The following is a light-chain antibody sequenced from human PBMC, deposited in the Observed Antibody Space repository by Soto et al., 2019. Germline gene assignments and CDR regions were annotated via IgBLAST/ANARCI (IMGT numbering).Light chain of an antibody. V-gene: IGKV3-11*01. CDR2: DAS. CDR1: QSVSSY. CDR3: QHRSDSWT. J-gene: IGKJ1*01. Sequence: EIVLTQSPATLSLSPGERATVSCRASQSVSSYLAWYQQKPGQAPRLLIYDASSRATGIPARFSGSGSGTDFTLTIASLEPEDFAVYYCQHRSDSWTFGQGTKVDIK.